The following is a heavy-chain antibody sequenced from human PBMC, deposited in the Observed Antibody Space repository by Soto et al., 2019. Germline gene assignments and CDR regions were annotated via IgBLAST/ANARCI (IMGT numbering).Heavy chain of an antibody. V-gene: IGHV4-31*03. CDR3: ARTFKPESSLDY. CDR2: IYYSGTT. J-gene: IGHJ4*02. CDR1: GASISSGGYY. D-gene: IGHD2-2*01. Sequence: SETLSLTCTVSGASISSGGYYWSWIRQRPGKGLEWIGYIYYSGTTYYNPSLKSRFTISVDTSKNQLSLELGFVTAADTAVYYCARTFKPESSLDYWGQGTLVTVSS.